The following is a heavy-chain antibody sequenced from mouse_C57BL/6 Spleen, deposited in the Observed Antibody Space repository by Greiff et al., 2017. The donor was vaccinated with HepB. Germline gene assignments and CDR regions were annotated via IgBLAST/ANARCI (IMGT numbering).Heavy chain of an antibody. CDR1: GYTFTDYY. CDR2: IYPGSGNT. D-gene: IGHD1-1*01. Sequence: VQLQQSGAELVRPGASVKLSCKASGYTFTDYYINWVKQRPGQGLEWIARIYPGSGNTYYNEKFKGKATLTAEKSSSTAYMQLSSLTSEDSAVYFCARRGGTLRYYAMDYWGQGTSVTVSS. J-gene: IGHJ4*01. CDR3: ARRGGTLRYYAMDY. V-gene: IGHV1-76*01.